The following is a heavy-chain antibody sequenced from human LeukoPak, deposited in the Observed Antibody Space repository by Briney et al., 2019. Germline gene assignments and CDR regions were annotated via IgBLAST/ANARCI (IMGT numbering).Heavy chain of an antibody. Sequence: GGSLRLSCAASGFTFDYYGMSWVRQAPGKGLEWVSGINWNGGSTGYADSVKGRFTISRDNAKNSLYLQMNSLRAEDTALYHCARDSGRRNSWELSPRYYYYYMDVWGKGTTVTISS. J-gene: IGHJ6*03. CDR1: GFTFDYYG. CDR2: INWNGGST. D-gene: IGHD1-26*01. V-gene: IGHV3-20*01. CDR3: ARDSGRRNSWELSPRYYYYYMDV.